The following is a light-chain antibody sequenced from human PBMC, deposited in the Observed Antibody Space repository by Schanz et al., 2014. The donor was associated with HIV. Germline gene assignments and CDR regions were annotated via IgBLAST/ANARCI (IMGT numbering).Light chain of an antibody. CDR2: EVS. J-gene: IGLJ1*01. CDR3: CSYAGYIYV. CDR1: SSDVGDYNY. V-gene: IGLV2-8*01. Sequence: QSALTQPPSASGSPGQSVTISCTGTSSDVGDYNYVSWYQQHPGTAPKIMIYEVSKRPSGVSNRFSGSKSGNTASLTVSGLQAEDEADYYCCSYAGYIYVFGSGTKLTVL.